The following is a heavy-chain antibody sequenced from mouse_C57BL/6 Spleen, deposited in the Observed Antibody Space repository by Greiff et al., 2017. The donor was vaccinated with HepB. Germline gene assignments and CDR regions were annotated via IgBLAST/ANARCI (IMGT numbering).Heavy chain of an antibody. Sequence: VKLQQSGAELARPGASVKMSCKASGYTFTSYTMHWVNQRPGQGLEWIGYINPSSGYTKYNQKFKDKATLTADKSSSTAYMQLSSLTSEDSAVYYCARGYYGSSYGYFDVWGTGTTVTVSS. CDR1: GYTFTSYT. CDR2: INPSSGYT. V-gene: IGHV1-4*01. CDR3: ARGYYGSSYGYFDV. D-gene: IGHD1-1*01. J-gene: IGHJ1*03.